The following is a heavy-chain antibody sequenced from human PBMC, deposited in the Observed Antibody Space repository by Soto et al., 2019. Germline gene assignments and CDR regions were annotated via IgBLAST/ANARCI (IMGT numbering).Heavy chain of an antibody. D-gene: IGHD3-16*02. Sequence: QVQLVESGGGVVQPGRSLRLSCAASGFTFRNYAMHWVRQAPGKGLEWVAVISYDGSVKFYADSVKGRFTISRDNYKDTLYLLMNSLRDEDAAVYSCARESTLYFCDYWGQGTLVTVSS. V-gene: IGHV3-30-3*01. CDR2: ISYDGSVK. CDR3: ARESTLYFCDY. J-gene: IGHJ4*02. CDR1: GFTFRNYA.